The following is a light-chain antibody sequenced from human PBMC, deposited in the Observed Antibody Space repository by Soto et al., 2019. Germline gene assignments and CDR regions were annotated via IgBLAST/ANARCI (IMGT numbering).Light chain of an antibody. Sequence: QSVLTQPASVSGSPGQSITISCTGTSSDVGHYNYVSWYQHHPGKTPKLMIYEVSNRPSGVSNRFSGSKSGNMASLTISGLQAEDEADYYCCSYTSSNTFVFGSGTKVTAL. CDR3: CSYTSSNTFV. J-gene: IGLJ1*01. CDR2: EVS. CDR1: SSDVGHYNY. V-gene: IGLV2-14*01.